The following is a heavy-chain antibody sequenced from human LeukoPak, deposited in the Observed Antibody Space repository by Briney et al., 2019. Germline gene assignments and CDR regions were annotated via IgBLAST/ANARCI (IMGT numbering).Heavy chain of an antibody. V-gene: IGHV1-69*06. J-gene: IGHJ4*02. Sequence: ASVTVSCKASGGTFSSYAISWVRQAPGQGLEWMGGIIPIFGTANYAQKFQGRVTITADKSTSTAYMELSSLRSEDTAVYYCARDCSGGSCYSGGDYWGQGTLVTVSP. D-gene: IGHD2-15*01. CDR1: GGTFSSYA. CDR3: ARDCSGGSCYSGGDY. CDR2: IIPIFGTA.